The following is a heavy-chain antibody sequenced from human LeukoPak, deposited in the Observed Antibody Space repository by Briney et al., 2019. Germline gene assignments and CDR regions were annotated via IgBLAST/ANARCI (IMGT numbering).Heavy chain of an antibody. CDR2: ISDSGGST. V-gene: IGHV3-23*01. CDR3: AKVGGVGIVRGVGFH. CDR1: GFTFSSYA. J-gene: IGHJ4*02. Sequence: GGSLRLSCVASGFTFSSYAMNWVRQAPGKGLEWVSAISDSGGSTYYADSVKGRFTISRDNSKNTLFLQMNSLRTEDSAQYYWAKVGGVGIVRGVGFHWGQGTLVTVSS. D-gene: IGHD3-10*01.